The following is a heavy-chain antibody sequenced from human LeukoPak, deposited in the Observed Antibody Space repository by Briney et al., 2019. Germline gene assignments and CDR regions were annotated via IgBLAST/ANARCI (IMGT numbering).Heavy chain of an antibody. D-gene: IGHD2-8*01. CDR3: AGEEAATPFFLFFNGG. J-gene: IGHJ6*04. V-gene: IGHV1-2*02. CDR2: INPNSGGT. Sequence: GASVKVSCKASGYTFTGYYMHWVRQAPGQGLEWMGWINPNSGGTNYAQKFQGRVTMTRDTSISTAYMELSRLRSDDTAVYYCAGEEAATPFFLFFNGGWGKGATVNVSS. CDR1: GYTFTGYY.